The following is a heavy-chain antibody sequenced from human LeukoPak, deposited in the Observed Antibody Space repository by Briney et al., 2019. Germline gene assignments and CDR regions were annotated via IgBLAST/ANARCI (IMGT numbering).Heavy chain of an antibody. J-gene: IGHJ5*02. CDR1: GYTFTTYG. D-gene: IGHD6-6*01. V-gene: IGHV1-18*01. CDR2: ISAYNGNT. CDR3: ARDLIAVRRGWFDP. Sequence: ASVKVSCKASGYTFTTYGISWVRQAPGQGLEWMGWISAYNGNTNYAQQFQGRVTMTTDTSMSTAYMELRSLRSDDTAVYYCARDLIAVRRGWFDPWGQGSLVTVSS.